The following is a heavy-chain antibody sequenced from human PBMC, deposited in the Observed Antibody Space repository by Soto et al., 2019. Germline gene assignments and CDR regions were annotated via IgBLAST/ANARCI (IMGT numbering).Heavy chain of an antibody. Sequence: SETLSLTCTASGGSISSGGYYWSWIRQHPGKGLEWIGYIYYSGSTYYNPSLKSRVTISVDTSKNQFSLKLSSVTAADTAVYFCARSPSMIRGVILDWWGQGMLVTVSS. J-gene: IGHJ4*02. D-gene: IGHD3-10*01. CDR2: IYYSGST. V-gene: IGHV4-31*03. CDR3: ARSPSMIRGVILDW. CDR1: GGSISSGGYY.